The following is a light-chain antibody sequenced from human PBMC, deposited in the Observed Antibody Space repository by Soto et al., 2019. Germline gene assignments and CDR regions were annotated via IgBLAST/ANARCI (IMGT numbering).Light chain of an antibody. CDR2: KAS. CDR1: QSISSW. CDR3: QQYSSYSPYT. Sequence: DIQMTQSPSTLSSSVGDRVTITCRASQSISSWLAWYLQKPGKAPKLLIYKASTLQDGVPSRFSGSGSGTEFTLTISSLQPDDFATYYCQQYSSYSPYTFGQGTKLEIK. V-gene: IGKV1-5*03. J-gene: IGKJ2*01.